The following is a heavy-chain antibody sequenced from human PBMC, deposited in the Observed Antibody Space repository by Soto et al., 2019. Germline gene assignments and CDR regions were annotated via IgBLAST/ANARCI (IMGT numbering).Heavy chain of an antibody. CDR2: ISAYNGNT. Sequence: QVQLVQSGAEVKKPGASVKVSCKASGYTFTNYAFSWVRQAPGQGLEWMGWISAYNGNTNYPQKLQGRVTMTTDTSTCTAYMELSSITSDDTSLYYCASDLAAAGPFDCWGQGTLVTVSS. V-gene: IGHV1-18*01. CDR3: ASDLAAAGPFDC. J-gene: IGHJ4*02. D-gene: IGHD6-13*01. CDR1: GYTFTNYA.